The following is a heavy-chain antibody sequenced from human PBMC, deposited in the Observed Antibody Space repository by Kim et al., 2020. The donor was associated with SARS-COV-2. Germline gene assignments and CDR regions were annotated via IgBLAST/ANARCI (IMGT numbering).Heavy chain of an antibody. CDR1: GGSISSSSYY. CDR3: ARHSPVTMIVVVRSNGFDP. J-gene: IGHJ5*02. CDR2: IYYSGST. Sequence: SETLSLTCTVSGGSISSSSYYWGWIRQPPGKGLEWIGSIYYSGSTYYNPSLKSRVTISVDTSKNQFSLKLSSVTAADTAVYYCARHSPVTMIVVVRSNGFDPWGQGTLVTVSS. D-gene: IGHD3-22*01. V-gene: IGHV4-39*01.